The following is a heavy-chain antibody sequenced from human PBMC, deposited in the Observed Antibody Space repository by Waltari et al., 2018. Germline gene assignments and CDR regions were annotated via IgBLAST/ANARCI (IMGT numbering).Heavy chain of an antibody. CDR3: AREHEAAAGKDYYYGMDV. CDR2: IYTSGST. CDR1: GGSISSYY. J-gene: IGHJ6*02. D-gene: IGHD6-13*01. Sequence: QVQLQESGTGLAKPSETLSLTCTVPGGSISSYYWSWIRQPDGKGLEWGGRIYTSGSTNANPSLKSRVTLSVDTYKYQFTLKLSSVSAADADEDDYAREHEAAAGKDYYYGMDVWGQGTTVTVSS. V-gene: IGHV4-4*07.